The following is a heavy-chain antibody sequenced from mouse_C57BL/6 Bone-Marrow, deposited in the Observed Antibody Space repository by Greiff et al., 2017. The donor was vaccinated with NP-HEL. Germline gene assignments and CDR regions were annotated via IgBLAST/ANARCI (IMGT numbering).Heavy chain of an antibody. Sequence: VQLQQPGAELVKPGASVKLSCKASGYTFTSYWMHWVKQRPGQGLEWIGMIHPNSGSTNYNEKFKSKATLTVGKSSSTAYMQLSSLTSEDSAVYYCARSGGMGLRRGFDYWGQGTTLTVSS. CDR2: IHPNSGST. V-gene: IGHV1-64*01. J-gene: IGHJ2*01. CDR1: GYTFTSYW. D-gene: IGHD2-4*01. CDR3: ARSGGMGLRRGFDY.